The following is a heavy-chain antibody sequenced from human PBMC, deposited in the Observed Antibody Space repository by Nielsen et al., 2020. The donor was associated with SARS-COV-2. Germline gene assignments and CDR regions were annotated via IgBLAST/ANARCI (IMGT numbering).Heavy chain of an antibody. CDR3: ARGLQYFEAYYFDY. Sequence: GESLKISCAASGFTFSGYDMNWVRQAPGQGLEWVASISGTTTYIYYADLLKGRFTISRDNVNNLLFLQMNSLRAEDTALYYCARGLQYFEAYYFDYWGQGTLVTVSS. CDR2: ISGTTTYI. CDR1: GFTFSGYD. V-gene: IGHV3-21*01. D-gene: IGHD3-9*01. J-gene: IGHJ4*02.